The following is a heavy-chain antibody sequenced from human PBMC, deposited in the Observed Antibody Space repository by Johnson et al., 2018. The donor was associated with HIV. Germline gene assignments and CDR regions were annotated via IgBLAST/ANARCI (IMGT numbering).Heavy chain of an antibody. D-gene: IGHD4-23*01. J-gene: IGHJ3*02. CDR3: ARATVESAFDI. CDR2: VTGPGGDT. CDR1: GFTFSSYG. Sequence: MLLVESGGGLVQPGGSLRLSCAASGFTFSSYGMSWVRQAPGKGLEWVSGVTGPGGDTYYADSVKGRFTISRDNSKNTLYLQMNSLRAEDTAVYYCARATVESAFDIWGQGTMVTVSS. V-gene: IGHV3-23*04.